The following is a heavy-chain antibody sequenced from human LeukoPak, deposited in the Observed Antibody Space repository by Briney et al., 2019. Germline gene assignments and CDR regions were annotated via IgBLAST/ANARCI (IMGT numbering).Heavy chain of an antibody. CDR2: IRYSGST. Sequence: SETLSLTRNVSGGSISSNTYFWGWIRRPPGKGLEWIGSIRYSGSTYYNPSLKSRVTISVDTPKNQFSLNLSSLTAADTAVYYCATSDTVSTYNWFDPWGQGTLVTVS. J-gene: IGHJ5*02. CDR3: ATSDTVSTYNWFDP. CDR1: GGSISSNTYF. V-gene: IGHV4-39*01. D-gene: IGHD5/OR15-5a*01.